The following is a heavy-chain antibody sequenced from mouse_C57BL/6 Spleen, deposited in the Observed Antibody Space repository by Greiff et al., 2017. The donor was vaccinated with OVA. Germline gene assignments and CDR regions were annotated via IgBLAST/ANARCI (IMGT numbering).Heavy chain of an antibody. CDR3: ARRGGYDDLPYAMDY. V-gene: IGHV8-12*01. CDR1: GFSLSTSGMG. Sequence: QVTLKVSGPGILQSSQTLSLTCSFSGFSLSTSGMGVSWIRQPSGKGLEWLAHIYWDDDKRYNPSLKSRLTISKDTSRNQVFLKITSVDTADTATYDGARRGGYDDLPYAMDYWGQGTSVTVSS. D-gene: IGHD2-14*01. CDR2: IYWDDDK. J-gene: IGHJ4*01.